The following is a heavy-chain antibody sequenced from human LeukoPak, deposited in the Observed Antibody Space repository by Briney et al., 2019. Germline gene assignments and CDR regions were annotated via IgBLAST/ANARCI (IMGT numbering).Heavy chain of an antibody. CDR2: IYYSGNT. V-gene: IGHV4-39*01. D-gene: IGHD1-26*01. J-gene: IGHJ3*01. CDR3: ARFKGGSFDF. CDR1: DGSISSSNYY. Sequence: RPSETLSLTCTVSDGSISSSNYYRGWIRQPPGKGLEWIGSIYYSGNTYYNPSLKSRVTISVDTSKNQFSLKLTSVTAADTAVYYCARFKGGSFDFWGQGTMVTVSS.